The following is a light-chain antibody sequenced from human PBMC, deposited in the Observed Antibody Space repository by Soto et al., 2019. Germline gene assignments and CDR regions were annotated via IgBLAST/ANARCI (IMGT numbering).Light chain of an antibody. CDR3: QQSNNYPWT. V-gene: IGKV1-5*03. J-gene: IGKJ1*01. CDR1: QYIHNY. Sequence: DIQMTQSPSTLSASVGDRVTITCRASQYIHNYLPWYQQKPGEAPKLLIYEAATLESGAPSRFSGRGTGTEFPRTVSCLQPDDFETYDFQQSNNYPWTFRQATRVEI. CDR2: EAA.